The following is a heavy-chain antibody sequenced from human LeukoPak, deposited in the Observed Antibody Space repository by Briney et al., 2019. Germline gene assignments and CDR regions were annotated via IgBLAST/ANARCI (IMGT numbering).Heavy chain of an antibody. V-gene: IGHV4-59*01. CDR3: ARGGGGYCSSTSCYVDWFDP. CDR2: IYYSGGT. D-gene: IGHD2-2*01. Sequence: SETLSLTCTVSGGSISSYYWSWIRQPPGEGREWIGYIYYSGGTNYNPSLKSRVTISVDTSKNQFSLTLSSLTAADTAVYYCARGGGGYCSSTSCYVDWFDPWGQGTLVTVSS. J-gene: IGHJ5*02. CDR1: GGSISSYY.